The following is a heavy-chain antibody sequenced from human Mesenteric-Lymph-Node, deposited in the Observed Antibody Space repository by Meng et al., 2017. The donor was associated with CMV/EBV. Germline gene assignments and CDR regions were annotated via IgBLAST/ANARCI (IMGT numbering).Heavy chain of an antibody. D-gene: IGHD1-26*01. V-gene: IGHV3-30*02. J-gene: IGHJ4*02. CDR1: GFTFSSYG. Sequence: GESLKISCAASGFTFSSYGMHWVRQAPGKGLEWVAFIRYDGSNKYYADSVKGRFTISRDNSKNTLYLQMNSLRAEDTAVYYCARDIMGALLGLYYFDYWGQGTLVPSPQ. CDR2: IRYDGSNK. CDR3: ARDIMGALLGLYYFDY.